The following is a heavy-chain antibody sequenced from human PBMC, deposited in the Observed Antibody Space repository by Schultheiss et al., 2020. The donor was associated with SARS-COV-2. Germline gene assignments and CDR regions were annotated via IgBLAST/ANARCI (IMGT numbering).Heavy chain of an antibody. V-gene: IGHV4-34*01. D-gene: IGHD6-13*01. CDR2: INHSGST. CDR3: ALSTLAAAGLGTPFDY. Sequence: SETLSLTCAVYGGSFSGYYWNWIRQPPGKGLEWIGEINHSGSTNYNPSLKSRVTISVDTSKNQFSLKLSSVTAADTAVYYCALSTLAAAGLGTPFDYWGQGTLVTVSS. J-gene: IGHJ4*02. CDR1: GGSFSGYY.